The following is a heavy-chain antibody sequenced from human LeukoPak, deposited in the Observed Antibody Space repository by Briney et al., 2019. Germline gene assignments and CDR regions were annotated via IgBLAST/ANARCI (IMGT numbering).Heavy chain of an antibody. V-gene: IGHV1-18*01. CDR2: TSAYNGNT. D-gene: IGHD3-10*01. CDR1: GYTFTSYG. J-gene: IGHJ4*02. Sequence: ASVKVSCKASGYTFTSYGISWVRQGPGQGIEWMAWTSAYNGNTDYAQNLRGRVTMTTDTSTSTAYMELRSLSSDDTAVYYCARDSVDGSGTYYNDSPDYWGQGTLVTVSS. CDR3: ARDSVDGSGTYYNDSPDY.